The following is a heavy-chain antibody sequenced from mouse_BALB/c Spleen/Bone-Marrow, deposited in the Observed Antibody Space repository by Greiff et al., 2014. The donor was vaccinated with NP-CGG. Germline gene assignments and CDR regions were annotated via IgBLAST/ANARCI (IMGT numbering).Heavy chain of an antibody. CDR2: INPDSSTI. J-gene: IGHJ3*01. V-gene: IGHV4-1*02. D-gene: IGHD2-1*01. CDR1: GFDFRRYW. Sequence: EVMLVESGGGLVQPGGSLKLSCAASGFDFRRYWMNWVRQAPGKGLEWIGEINPDSSTINYTPSLKDKFFISRDNAKNTLYLQMSKVRSEDTALYYCARNGHYGWSANWGQGTLVTVSA. CDR3: ARNGHYGWSAN.